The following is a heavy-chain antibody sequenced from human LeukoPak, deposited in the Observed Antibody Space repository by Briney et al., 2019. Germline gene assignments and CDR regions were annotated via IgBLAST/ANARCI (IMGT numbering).Heavy chain of an antibody. Sequence: PGGSLRLSCAASGFTFSSYSMNWVRQAPGKGLEWVSSISSSSSYIYYADSVKGRFTISTDSAKNSLFLQMNSLRAEDTAVYYCARHNKIFGVVSYFDYWGQGTLVTVSS. J-gene: IGHJ4*02. CDR1: GFTFSSYS. CDR3: ARHNKIFGVVSYFDY. CDR2: ISSSSSYI. D-gene: IGHD3-3*01. V-gene: IGHV3-21*04.